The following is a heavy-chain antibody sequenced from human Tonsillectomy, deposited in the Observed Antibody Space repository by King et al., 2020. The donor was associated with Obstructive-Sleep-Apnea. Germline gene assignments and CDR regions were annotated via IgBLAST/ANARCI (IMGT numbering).Heavy chain of an antibody. D-gene: IGHD3-10*01. CDR3: ASDFYGSETIFDY. CDR2: ISYDGSNK. V-gene: IGHV3-30*04. Sequence: VQLVESGGGVVQPGRSLRLSCAASGFTFSNYAVHWVRQAPGKWLEWVAVISYDGSNKYYADSVKGRFTISRDNSKNTLYLQMNNLRTEDTAVYYCASDFYGSETIFDYWGQGTLVTVSS. J-gene: IGHJ4*02. CDR1: GFTFSNYA.